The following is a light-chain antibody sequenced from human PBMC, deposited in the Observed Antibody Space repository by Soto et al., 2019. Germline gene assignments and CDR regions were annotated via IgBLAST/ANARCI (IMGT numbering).Light chain of an antibody. CDR2: DVA. J-gene: IGLJ1*01. CDR1: SSDVGGSNF. V-gene: IGLV2-14*03. CDR3: VSYAAGSIYV. Sequence: QSALTQPASVSDSPGQSITISCTGTSSDVGGSNFVSWYQQHPGKPPKLIIYDVANRPSGVSNRFSGSKSGSTASLIISRLQTEDEADYYCVSYAAGSIYVFGTGTKLTVL.